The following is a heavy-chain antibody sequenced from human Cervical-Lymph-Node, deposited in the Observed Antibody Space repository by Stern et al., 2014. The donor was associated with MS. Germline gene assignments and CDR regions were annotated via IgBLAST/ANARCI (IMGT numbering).Heavy chain of an antibody. V-gene: IGHV3-21*01. CDR1: GFTLSSYS. D-gene: IGHD1-1*01. CDR2: LSSTSSYI. J-gene: IGHJ6*02. Sequence: EVQLVESGGGLVKPGGSLRLSCEASGFTLSSYSVNWVRQAPGKGLEWVSSLSSTSSYIFYADSVKGRFTISRDNAKNSLYLQMNSLRVEDAAVYYCARDNWNDWRYGMDVWGQGTTVTVSS. CDR3: ARDNWNDWRYGMDV.